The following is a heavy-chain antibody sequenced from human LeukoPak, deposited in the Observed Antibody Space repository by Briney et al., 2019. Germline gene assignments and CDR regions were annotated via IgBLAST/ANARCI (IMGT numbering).Heavy chain of an antibody. CDR2: IYYSGST. CDR3: ARNRYYYGSGNYGVPNWFDP. CDR1: GGSISSSSYY. Sequence: SETLSLTCTVSGGSISSSSYYWGWIRQPPGKGLEWFASIYYSGSTYYNPSLKSRVTMSVDTSKNQFSLKLNSVTAADTAVYYCARNRYYYGSGNYGVPNWFDPWGQGTLVTVSS. D-gene: IGHD3-10*01. J-gene: IGHJ5*02. V-gene: IGHV4-39*01.